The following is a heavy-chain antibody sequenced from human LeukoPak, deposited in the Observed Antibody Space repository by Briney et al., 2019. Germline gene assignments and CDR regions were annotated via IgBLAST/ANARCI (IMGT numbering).Heavy chain of an antibody. CDR1: GFTFSSYA. V-gene: IGHV3-23*01. CDR3: ATPGPWIQLWLFDY. Sequence: PGGSLRLSCAASGFTFSSYAMSEVRQAPGKGLEWVSAISGSGGSTYYADSVKGRFTISRDTSKNTLYLQMNSLRAEDTAVYYCATPGPWIQLWLFDYWGQGTLVTVSS. CDR2: ISGSGGST. D-gene: IGHD5-18*01. J-gene: IGHJ4*02.